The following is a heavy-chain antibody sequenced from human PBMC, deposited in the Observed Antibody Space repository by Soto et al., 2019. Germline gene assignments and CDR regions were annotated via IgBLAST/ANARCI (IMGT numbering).Heavy chain of an antibody. CDR1: GGSVSSGSYY. Sequence: QVQLQESGPGLVKPSQTLSLTCTVSGGSVSSGSYYWSWIRQHPGRGLEWIGYIYYTGNTYYNPSLKRRLAISVDTSKNQFSLKLTSVTAADTAVDYCARDPRSAYYQDHWGQGTLVTVSS. D-gene: IGHD3-3*01. V-gene: IGHV4-31*03. J-gene: IGHJ4*02. CDR3: ARDPRSAYYQDH. CDR2: IYYTGNT.